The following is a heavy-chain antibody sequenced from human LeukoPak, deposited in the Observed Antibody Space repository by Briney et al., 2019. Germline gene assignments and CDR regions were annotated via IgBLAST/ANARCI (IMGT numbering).Heavy chain of an antibody. CDR2: IYYSGST. CDR3: AREGTAGTAFDI. V-gene: IGHV4-59*01. Sequence: KTSDTLSLTCTVCGGSISSYYWRWIRPPPGRGLEGVGYIYYSGSTNYNPSLKSRVTISVDTSKHQFSLKLSSVTAADTAVYYGAREGTAGTAFDIWGQGTMVTVSS. D-gene: IGHD6-13*01. J-gene: IGHJ3*02. CDR1: GGSISSYY.